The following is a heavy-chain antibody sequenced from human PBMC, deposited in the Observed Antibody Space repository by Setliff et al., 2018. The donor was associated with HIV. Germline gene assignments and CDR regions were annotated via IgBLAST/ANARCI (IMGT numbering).Heavy chain of an antibody. V-gene: IGHV3-23*01. CDR1: GFTFSTYA. CDR3: AKVLLFGVDVFDI. D-gene: IGHD3-10*02. CDR2: VGAVGSPK. J-gene: IGHJ3*02. Sequence: GGSLRLSCAASGFTFSTYAMGWVRQAPGKGLEWVSTVGAVGSPKFYAESEKGRFTISKDNSKNTLYLQMTSLRDEDTAVYYCAKVLLFGVDVFDIWGQGTMVTVSS.